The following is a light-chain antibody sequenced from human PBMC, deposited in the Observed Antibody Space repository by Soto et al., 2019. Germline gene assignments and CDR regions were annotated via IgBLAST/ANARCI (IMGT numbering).Light chain of an antibody. Sequence: QSALTQPASVSGSPGQSITISCTGTSSDVGAYNYVSWYQQHPGKAPKLMIFEVSDRPSGVSNRFSGSKSGNTASLTISGLQAEDEAAYYCSSFTSSKTLVFGGGTKVTVL. CDR1: SSDVGAYNY. CDR3: SSFTSSKTLV. V-gene: IGLV2-14*01. CDR2: EVS. J-gene: IGLJ2*01.